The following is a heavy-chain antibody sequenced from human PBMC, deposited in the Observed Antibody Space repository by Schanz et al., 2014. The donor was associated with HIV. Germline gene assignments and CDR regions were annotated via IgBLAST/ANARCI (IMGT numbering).Heavy chain of an antibody. CDR1: GFIFTDYA. CDR3: AKPEYDSRGNSQSHFDS. V-gene: IGHV3-23*01. CDR2: ISESGGRS. D-gene: IGHD3-22*01. J-gene: IGHJ4*02. Sequence: EKLLESGGGLVQPGGSLRLSCAAAGFIFTDYAMSWVRQAPGKGLEWVSSISESGGRSYYADSVNGRFTISRDNSKNTLYLQMTTLRTEDTAVYYCAKPEYDSRGNSQSHFDSWGQGTLVTVSS.